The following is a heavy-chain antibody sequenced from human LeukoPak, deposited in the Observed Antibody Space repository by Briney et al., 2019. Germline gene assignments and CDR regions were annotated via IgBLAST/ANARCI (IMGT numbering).Heavy chain of an antibody. V-gene: IGHV3-7*01. D-gene: IGHD4-23*01. CDR1: GFTFSSYG. J-gene: IGHJ4*02. Sequence: GGSLRLSCAASGFTFSSYGMHWVRQAPGKGLEWVANIRQRGSDKYYVDSVKGRFTISRDNAENSLYLQVNSLRAEDTAVYYCARGRYGGNSYYFDYWGQGTLVTVSS. CDR2: IRQRGSDK. CDR3: ARGRYGGNSYYFDY.